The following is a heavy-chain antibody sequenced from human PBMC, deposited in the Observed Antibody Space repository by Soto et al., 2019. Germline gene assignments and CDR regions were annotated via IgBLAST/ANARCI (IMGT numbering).Heavy chain of an antibody. D-gene: IGHD5-18*01. CDR1: GYTFIHYY. J-gene: IGHJ4*02. V-gene: IGHV1-46*01. CDR2: INPNGGIT. CDR3: ATSVNSAMPFDY. Sequence: AAPMIPCKACGYTFIHYYIHWVRHAPGQGLEWMGIINPNGGITTYAQKFRAGFSMTRDTSTSTVYLELSSLRSEDSAVYYCATSVNSAMPFDYWGQGTLVTVSS.